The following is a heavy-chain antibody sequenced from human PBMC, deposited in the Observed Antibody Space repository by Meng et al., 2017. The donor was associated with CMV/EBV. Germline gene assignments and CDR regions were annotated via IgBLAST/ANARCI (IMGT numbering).Heavy chain of an antibody. CDR1: GYTFTSYG. J-gene: IGHJ4*02. V-gene: IGHV1-18*01. Sequence: ASVKVSCKASGYTFTSYGISWVRQAPGQGLEWMGWISAYNGNTNYAQKLQGRVTMTTDTSTSTAYMELRSLRSDDTAVDYCARDGVSIVGATTVDYWGQGTLVTVSS. CDR2: ISAYNGNT. D-gene: IGHD1-26*01. CDR3: ARDGVSIVGATTVDY.